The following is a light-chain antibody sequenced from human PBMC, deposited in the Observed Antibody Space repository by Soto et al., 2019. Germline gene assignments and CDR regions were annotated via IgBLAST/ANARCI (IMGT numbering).Light chain of an antibody. CDR2: TAS. CDR3: QQTYTTLNS. CDR1: QSIRTS. Sequence: DIQVTQSPSSLSASVGDRVTITCRASQSIRTSLNWYQQRPGKPPKLLIHTASTLQTGVPSRFSGSGSGTDFTLTISSLQPEDFASYYCQQTYTTLNSFGQGTTLEIK. J-gene: IGKJ2*03. V-gene: IGKV1-39*01.